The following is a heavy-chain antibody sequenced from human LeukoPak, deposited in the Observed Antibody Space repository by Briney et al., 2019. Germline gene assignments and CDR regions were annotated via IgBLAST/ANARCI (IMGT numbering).Heavy chain of an antibody. D-gene: IGHD6-19*01. Sequence: ASVKVSCKASGYTFTGYYMHWVRQAPGQGLEWMGRINPNSGGTNYAQKLQGRVTMTTDTSTSTAYMELRSLRSDDTAVYYCARSPSSSGWYRDYWGQGTLVTVSS. CDR2: INPNSGGT. CDR3: ARSPSSSGWYRDY. CDR1: GYTFTGYY. V-gene: IGHV1-2*06. J-gene: IGHJ4*02.